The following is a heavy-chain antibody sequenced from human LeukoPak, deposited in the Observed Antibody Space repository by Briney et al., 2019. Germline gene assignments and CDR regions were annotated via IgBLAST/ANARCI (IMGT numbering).Heavy chain of an antibody. CDR3: ARDLDILTGYPDY. CDR2: ISSSGSTI. J-gene: IGHJ4*02. V-gene: IGHV3-48*04. CDR1: GFTFSSYW. D-gene: IGHD3-9*01. Sequence: GGSLRLSCAASGFTFSSYWMSWVRQAPGKGLEWVSYISSSGSTIYYADFVKGRFTISRDNAKNSLYLQMNSLRAEDTAVYYCARDLDILTGYPDYWGQGTLVTVSS.